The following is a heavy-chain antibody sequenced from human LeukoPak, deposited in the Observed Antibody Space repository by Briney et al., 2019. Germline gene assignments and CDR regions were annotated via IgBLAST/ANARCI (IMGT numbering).Heavy chain of an antibody. D-gene: IGHD1-26*01. CDR3: SRESGPYSPFGH. J-gene: IGHJ4*02. CDR2: ISLSGYT. CDR1: GGSITTTNY. V-gene: IGHV4-4*02. Sequence: PSETLSLTCGVSGGSITTTNYWSWVRQSPGRGLEWIGEISLSGYTGFNPSLRGRVTMSLDEFKNHLSLTLTSVNAADTAIYYCSRESGPYSPFGHWGQGILVTVTT.